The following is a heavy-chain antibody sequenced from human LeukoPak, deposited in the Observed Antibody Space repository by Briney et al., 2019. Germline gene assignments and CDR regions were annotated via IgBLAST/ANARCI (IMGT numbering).Heavy chain of an antibody. CDR3: AKDVGLHSSWYDY. D-gene: IGHD6-13*01. CDR2: ISPGGGTT. CDR1: GFAFGSEA. J-gene: IGHJ4*02. V-gene: IGHV3-23*01. Sequence: GGSLRLSCAVSGFAFGSEAMSWVRQSPARGLEWVASISPGGGTTYYADSVKGRFTISRDNSKNTLYLQMNSLRAEDTAVYYCAKDVGLHSSWYDYWGQGTLVTVSS.